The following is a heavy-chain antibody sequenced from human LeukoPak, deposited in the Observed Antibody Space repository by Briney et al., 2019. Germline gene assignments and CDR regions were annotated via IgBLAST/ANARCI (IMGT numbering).Heavy chain of an antibody. CDR1: DDSIRNYY. CDR3: ARGELWFDP. Sequence: PSETLSLTCSVSDDSIRNYYWNWVRQPPGKGLEWIGYIYHTGSTNYNPSLKSRVTMSVDTSKNQLSLKLASVTAADTAVYFCARGELWFDPWGQGTLVTVSS. CDR2: IYHTGST. D-gene: IGHD1-7*01. J-gene: IGHJ5*02. V-gene: IGHV4-59*01.